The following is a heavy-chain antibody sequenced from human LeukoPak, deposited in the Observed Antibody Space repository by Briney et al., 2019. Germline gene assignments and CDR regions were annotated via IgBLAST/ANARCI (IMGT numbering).Heavy chain of an antibody. CDR2: INHSGST. Sequence: SETLSLTCAVYGGSFSGYYWSWIRQPPGKGLEWIGEINHSGSTNYNPSLKSRATISVDTSKNQFSLKLSSVTAADTAVYYCARPQYSSSWYSPFYFDYWGQGTLVTVSS. D-gene: IGHD6-13*01. V-gene: IGHV4-34*01. J-gene: IGHJ4*02. CDR3: ARPQYSSSWYSPFYFDY. CDR1: GGSFSGYY.